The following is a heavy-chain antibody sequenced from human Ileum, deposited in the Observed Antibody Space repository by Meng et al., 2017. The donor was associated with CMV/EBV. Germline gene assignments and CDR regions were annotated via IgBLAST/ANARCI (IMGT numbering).Heavy chain of an antibody. V-gene: IGHV3-30*04. CDR3: ARDRRDYVWGFDY. Sequence: GASLKISCAASGFTFSNFAMNWVRQAPGKGLEWVAIISYDGRSKFYADSVKGRFTISRDNSKNTLYLQMNSLRGEDTALYYCARDRRDYVWGFDYWGQGTLVTVSS. D-gene: IGHD3-16*01. CDR2: ISYDGRSK. CDR1: GFTFSNFA. J-gene: IGHJ4*02.